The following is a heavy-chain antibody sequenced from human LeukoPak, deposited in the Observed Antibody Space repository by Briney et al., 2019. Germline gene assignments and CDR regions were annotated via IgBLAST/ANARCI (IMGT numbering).Heavy chain of an antibody. Sequence: ASVKVSCKTSGYTFSHDGISWVRQAPGQGLEWMGWTSPYNGNTNFAQSLRDRVTMTTDTSTSTAYMELTGLRSDDTAVYYCARRVGSGTYLYFFDFWGQGALVTVPS. V-gene: IGHV1-18*01. CDR2: TSPYNGNT. CDR1: GYTFSHDG. J-gene: IGHJ4*02. D-gene: IGHD1-26*01. CDR3: ARRVGSGTYLYFFDF.